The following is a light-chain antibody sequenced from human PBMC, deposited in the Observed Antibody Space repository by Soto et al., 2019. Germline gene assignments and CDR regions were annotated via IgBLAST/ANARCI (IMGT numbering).Light chain of an antibody. Sequence: EIVLTQSPGTLSLSPGERATLSCRASQSVSSSYLAWYQQKPGQAPRLLIYGTSSRATAIPDRFSGSGSGTDLTLTIRRLEPEDFAVYYCQQYGSSSWTFGQGTKVEIK. V-gene: IGKV3-20*01. CDR2: GTS. CDR3: QQYGSSSWT. CDR1: QSVSSSY. J-gene: IGKJ1*01.